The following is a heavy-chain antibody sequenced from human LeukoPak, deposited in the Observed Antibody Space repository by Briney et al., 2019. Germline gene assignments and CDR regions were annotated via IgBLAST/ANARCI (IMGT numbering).Heavy chain of an antibody. J-gene: IGHJ6*02. CDR2: ISAYNGNT. Sequence: ASVKVSCKASGYTFTGYYMHWVRQAPGQGLEWMGWISAYNGNTNYAQKLQGRVTMTTDTSTGTAYMELRSLRSDDTAVYYCARDLRYSGSYFDYYGMDVWGQGTTVTVSS. CDR1: GYTFTGYY. D-gene: IGHD1-26*01. CDR3: ARDLRYSGSYFDYYGMDV. V-gene: IGHV1-18*04.